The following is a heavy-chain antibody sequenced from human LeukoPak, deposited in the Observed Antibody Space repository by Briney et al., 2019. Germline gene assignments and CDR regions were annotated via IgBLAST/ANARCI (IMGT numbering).Heavy chain of an antibody. CDR2: IYTSGST. V-gene: IGHV4-4*07. Sequence: PSETLSLTCTVSGGSISSYYWSWIRQPAGKGLEWIGRIYTSGSTNYNPSLESRVTMSVDTSKNQFSLKLSSVTAADTAVYYCARGADSSGYQLPFDYWGQGTLVTVSS. CDR3: ARGADSSGYQLPFDY. D-gene: IGHD3-22*01. CDR1: GGSISSYY. J-gene: IGHJ4*02.